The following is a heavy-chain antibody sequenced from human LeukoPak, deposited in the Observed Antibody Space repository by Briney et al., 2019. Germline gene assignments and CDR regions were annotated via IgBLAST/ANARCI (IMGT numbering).Heavy chain of an antibody. D-gene: IGHD4-17*01. V-gene: IGHV3-9*03. CDR2: ISWNSGSI. CDR3: AKGENYGDYSPDYFDY. J-gene: IGHJ4*02. CDR1: GFTFDDYA. Sequence: PGGSLRLSCAASGFTFDDYAMHWVRQAPGKGLEWVSGISWNSGSIGYADSVKGRFTISRDNAKNSLYLQMNSLRAEDMALYYCAKGENYGDYSPDYFDYWGQGTLVTVSS.